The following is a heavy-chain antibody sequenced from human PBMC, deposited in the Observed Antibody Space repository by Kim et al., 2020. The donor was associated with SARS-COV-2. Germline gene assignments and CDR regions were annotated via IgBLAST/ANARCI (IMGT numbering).Heavy chain of an antibody. J-gene: IGHJ4*01. V-gene: IGHV3-23*01. CDR3: AKEDHGRIVVITSIDY. D-gene: IGHD3-22*01. Sequence: AISGSGGSTYYADTVKDRFTISRDNSKTTLYLQMTSLRAEDTAVYYCAKEDHGRIVVITSIDYWG. CDR2: ISGSGGST.